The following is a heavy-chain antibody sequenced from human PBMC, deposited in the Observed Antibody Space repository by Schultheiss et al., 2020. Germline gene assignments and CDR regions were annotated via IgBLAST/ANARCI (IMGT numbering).Heavy chain of an antibody. V-gene: IGHV1-69*13. CDR3: AREAFAGTIFGVVKPGNYFDY. Sequence: SVKVSCKASGGTFSSYAISWVRQAPGQGLEWMGGIIPIFGTANYLQKFQGRVTITADESTSTAYMELSSLRSEDTAVYYCAREAFAGTIFGVVKPGNYFDYWGQGTLVTFSS. D-gene: IGHD3-3*01. CDR1: GGTFSSYA. J-gene: IGHJ4*02. CDR2: IIPIFGTA.